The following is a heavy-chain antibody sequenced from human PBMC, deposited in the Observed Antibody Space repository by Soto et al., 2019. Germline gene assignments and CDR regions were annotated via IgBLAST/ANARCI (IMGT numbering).Heavy chain of an antibody. CDR3: ARGSRRGTAMVLDAIDI. D-gene: IGHD5-18*01. CDR2: IYYSEFT. Sequence: PSETLSLTCTVSGGSISSGGYYWSWIRQHPGKGLEWIGYIYYSEFTYYNPSLKSRITISVDTSKNQFSLKLSSVTAAATAVYYCARGSRRGTAMVLDAIDIWGQGTIVTVSS. CDR1: GGSISSGGYY. V-gene: IGHV4-31*03. J-gene: IGHJ3*02.